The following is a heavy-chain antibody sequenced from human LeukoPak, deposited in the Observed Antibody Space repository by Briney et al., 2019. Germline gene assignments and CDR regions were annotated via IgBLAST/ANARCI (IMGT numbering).Heavy chain of an antibody. J-gene: IGHJ4*02. CDR2: MSPNSGDT. CDR1: GYTFTSYG. V-gene: IGHV1-8*02. CDR3: VRTPPNWGFDY. D-gene: IGHD7-27*01. Sequence: ASVKVSCKASGYTFTSYGISWVRQATGQGLEWMGWMSPNSGDTGYAQKFQGRVTMTSDSSISTAYMELSSLRSEDTAIYYCVRTPPNWGFDYWGQGTLVTVSS.